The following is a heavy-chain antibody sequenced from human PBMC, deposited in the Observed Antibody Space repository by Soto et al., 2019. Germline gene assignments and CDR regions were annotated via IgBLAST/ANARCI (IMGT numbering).Heavy chain of an antibody. CDR2: IWHDGSKK. V-gene: IGHV3-33*01. D-gene: IGHD7-27*01. J-gene: IGHJ6*02. Sequence: QAQLVESGGDVVQPGTSLRLSCAVSGFIFNRYGMHWVRQAPGKGLEWVAVIWHDGSKKLYADSVRGRFTISRDDSKTTLFLQMNSRGVDDTAVYYCARDGDGNDGTGGGMDVWGQGTTVTASS. CDR3: ARDGDGNDGTGGGMDV. CDR1: GFIFNRYG.